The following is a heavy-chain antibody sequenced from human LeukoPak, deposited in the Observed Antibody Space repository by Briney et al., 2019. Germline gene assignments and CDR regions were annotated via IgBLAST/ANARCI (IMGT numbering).Heavy chain of an antibody. CDR1: GFTFSGYW. D-gene: IGHD1-1*01. CDR2: VNPDGRTT. Sequence: GGSLRLSCAASGFTFSGYWMHWVRQAPGKGLVWLSRVNPDGRTTTYADSVKGRFTISRDNAKNTLYLQMNSLRAEDTAVYYCARDRNWNDPNGAFDIWGQGTMVTVSS. V-gene: IGHV3-74*03. CDR3: ARDRNWNDPNGAFDI. J-gene: IGHJ3*02.